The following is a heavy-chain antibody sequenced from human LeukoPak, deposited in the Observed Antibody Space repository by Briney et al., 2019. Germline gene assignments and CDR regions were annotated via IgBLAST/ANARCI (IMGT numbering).Heavy chain of an antibody. Sequence: GGSLRLSCAASGFTFSSYGMHWVRQAPGKGLEWVADIKDDGSEKYYVDSVRGRFTISRDNAKNSLYLQMNSLRAEDTAMYYCARTIRGYWGQGTLVTVSS. V-gene: IGHV3-7*01. CDR2: IKDDGSEK. CDR1: GFTFSSYG. J-gene: IGHJ4*02. CDR3: ARTIRGY. D-gene: IGHD6-13*01.